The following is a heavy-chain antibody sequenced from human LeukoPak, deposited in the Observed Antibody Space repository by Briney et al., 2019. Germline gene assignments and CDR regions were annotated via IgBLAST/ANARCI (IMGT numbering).Heavy chain of an antibody. V-gene: IGHV3-21*01. J-gene: IGHJ4*02. CDR3: ARDVAARPDTYYFDY. CDR2: ISSSSSYI. CDR1: GFTFSSYS. Sequence: PGGSLRLSCAASGFTFSSYSMNWVRQAPGKGLEWVSSISSSSSYIYYADSENDLFTISRDNAKNSLYLQMNSLRAEDTAVYYCARDVAARPDTYYFDYWGQGTLVTVSS. D-gene: IGHD6-6*01.